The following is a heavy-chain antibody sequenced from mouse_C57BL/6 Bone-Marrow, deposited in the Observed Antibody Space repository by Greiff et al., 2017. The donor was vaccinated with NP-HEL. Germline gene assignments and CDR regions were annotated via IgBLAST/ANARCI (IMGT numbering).Heavy chain of an antibody. D-gene: IGHD2-3*01. CDR1: GYTFTSYW. J-gene: IGHJ4*01. CDR2: IDPSDSET. CDR3: ATSIYYEVDY. Sequence: VQLQQPGAELVRPGSSVKLSCKASGYTFTSYWMHWVKQRPIQGLEWIGNIDPSDSETHYNQKFKDKATLTVDKSSSTAYMQLSSLTSEDSAVYYCATSIYYEVDYWGQGTSVTVSS. V-gene: IGHV1-52*01.